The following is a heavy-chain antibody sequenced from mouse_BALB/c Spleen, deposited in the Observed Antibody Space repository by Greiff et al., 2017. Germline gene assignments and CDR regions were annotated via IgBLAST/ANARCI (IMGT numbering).Heavy chain of an antibody. D-gene: IGHD4-1*01. Sequence: EVKLKESGPGLVKPSQSLSLTCSVTGYSITSGYYWNWIRQFPGNKLEWMGYISYDGSNNYNPSLKNRISITRDTSKNQFFLKLNSVTTEDTATYYCARGTGTDAMDYWGQGTSVTVSS. CDR2: ISYDGSN. CDR3: ARGTGTDAMDY. CDR1: GYSITSGYY. J-gene: IGHJ4*01. V-gene: IGHV3-6*02.